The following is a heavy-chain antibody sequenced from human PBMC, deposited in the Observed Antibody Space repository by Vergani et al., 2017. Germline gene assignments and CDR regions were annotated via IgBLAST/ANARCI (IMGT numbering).Heavy chain of an antibody. D-gene: IGHD1-20*01. J-gene: IGHJ5*02. Sequence: QVLLQESGPGLVKPSETLSLTCTVSGGSVDSRKHYWGWIRQPPGKGLEWIGTVSYSGATYYTPSLKNRVKVSLNTSENQFSLQMSSVTAADTAVYYCARGAITGTTNRGDWFDPWGQGTLVTVSS. V-gene: IGHV4-39*01. CDR1: GGSVDSRKHY. CDR3: ARGAITGTTNRGDWFDP. CDR2: VSYSGAT.